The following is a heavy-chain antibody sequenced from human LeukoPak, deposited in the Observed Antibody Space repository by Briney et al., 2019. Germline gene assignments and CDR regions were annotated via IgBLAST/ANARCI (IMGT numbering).Heavy chain of an antibody. Sequence: GASVKVSCKASGYTFSNYGISWVRQAPGQGLEWMGESIPIFGTANYAQKFQGRVTITADESTSIAYMELSSLRSEDTAVYYCARDNSYDRSGYYYFPFDYWGQGTLVTVSS. CDR2: SIPIFGTA. J-gene: IGHJ4*02. V-gene: IGHV1-69*13. D-gene: IGHD3-22*01. CDR1: GYTFSNYG. CDR3: ARDNSYDRSGYYYFPFDY.